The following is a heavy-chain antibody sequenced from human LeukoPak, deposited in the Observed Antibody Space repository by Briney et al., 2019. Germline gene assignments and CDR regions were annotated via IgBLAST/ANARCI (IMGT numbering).Heavy chain of an antibody. CDR3: GTHAGRTGSDD. J-gene: IGHJ4*02. D-gene: IGHD3/OR15-3a*01. CDR2: ISGSGSDI. Sequence: GGSLRLSCATSGFIFSGYYMSCIRQAPGKGLEWVSYISGSGSDISYADSGKGRFTISRDNAKDSLYLQTNSLRAEDTAVYYCGTHAGRTGSDDWGQGTLVTVSS. V-gene: IGHV3-11*01. CDR1: GFIFSGYY.